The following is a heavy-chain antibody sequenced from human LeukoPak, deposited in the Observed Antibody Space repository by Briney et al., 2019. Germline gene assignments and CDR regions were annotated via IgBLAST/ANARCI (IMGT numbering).Heavy chain of an antibody. V-gene: IGHV1-2*02. CDR3: ARGPQLVLYYFDY. Sequence: AASVKVSCKASGYTFTGYYMHWVRQAPGQGLEWMGWINPNSGGTNYAQKFQGRVTMTRDTSVSTAYMELSRLRSDDTAVYYCARGPQLVLYYFDYWGQGTLVTVSS. CDR2: INPNSGGT. J-gene: IGHJ4*02. D-gene: IGHD6-13*01. CDR1: GYTFTGYY.